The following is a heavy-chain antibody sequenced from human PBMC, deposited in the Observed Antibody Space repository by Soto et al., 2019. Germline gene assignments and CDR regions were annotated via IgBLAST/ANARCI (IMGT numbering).Heavy chain of an antibody. CDR3: ARTSYYYDSSGDDPTHVFAI. D-gene: IGHD3-22*01. J-gene: IGHJ3*02. V-gene: IGHV4-59*01. CDR1: GGSTSSYY. CDR2: IYYSGST. Sequence: SETLSLTCTVSGGSTSSYYWSWIRQPPGKGLEWIGYIYYSGSTNYNPSLKSRVTISVDTSKNQFSLKLSSVTAADPAVYYCARTSYYYDSSGDDPTHVFAIWGQGTMVTVSS.